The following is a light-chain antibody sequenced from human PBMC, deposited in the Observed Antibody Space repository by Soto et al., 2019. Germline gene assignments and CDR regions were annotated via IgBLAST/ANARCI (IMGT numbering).Light chain of an antibody. Sequence: DIQMTQSPSTLSASLGDRVSITCRASQSISDWLAWYQQKPGKAPKLLIYKASSLESGVPSRFSGSGSGTEFTLTNSKPQPDDFATYYCQQCNTYPWTFGQGTKVEIK. CDR3: QQCNTYPWT. CDR2: KAS. V-gene: IGKV1-5*03. J-gene: IGKJ1*01. CDR1: QSISDW.